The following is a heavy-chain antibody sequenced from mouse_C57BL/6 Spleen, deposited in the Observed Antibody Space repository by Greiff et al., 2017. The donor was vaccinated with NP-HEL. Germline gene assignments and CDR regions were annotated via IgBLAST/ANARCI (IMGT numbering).Heavy chain of an antibody. V-gene: IGHV5-17*01. CDR3: AKGGDYYYGGGDY. J-gene: IGHJ2*01. CDR2: ISSGSSTI. D-gene: IGHD1-1*01. CDR1: GFTFSDYG. Sequence: EVMLVESGGGLVKPGGSLKLSCAASGFTFSDYGMHWVRQAPEKGLEWVAYISSGSSTIYYADTVKGRFTISRDNAKNTLFLQMTSLRYEDTAMYYGAKGGDYYYGGGDYGGQGTTRTGAS.